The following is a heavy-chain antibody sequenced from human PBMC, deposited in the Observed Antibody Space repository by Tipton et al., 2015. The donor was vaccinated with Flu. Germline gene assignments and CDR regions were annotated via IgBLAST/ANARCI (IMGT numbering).Heavy chain of an antibody. CDR1: GGSISSFY. CDR3: ARAGRYQNFDF. D-gene: IGHD2-2*01. J-gene: IGHJ4*02. Sequence: TLSLTCTVSGGSISSFYWSWIRQPPEKGLEWIGYIYYSGSTNYNPSLKSRVTISVDTSKNQSSLKLTSVTAADTAVYYCARAGRYQNFDFWGQGTLVTVSS. V-gene: IGHV4-59*01. CDR2: IYYSGST.